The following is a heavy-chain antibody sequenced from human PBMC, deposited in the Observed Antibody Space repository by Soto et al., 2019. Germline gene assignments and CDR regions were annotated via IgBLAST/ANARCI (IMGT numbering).Heavy chain of an antibody. V-gene: IGHV4-34*01. Sequence: PSETLSLTCAVYGGSFSGYYWSWIRQPPGKGLEWIGEINHSGSTNYNPSLKSRVTISVDTSKNQFSLKLSSVTAADTAVYYCARRAHYYGSGSYYNSPYYYYGMDVWGQGTTVTVSS. CDR2: INHSGST. CDR1: GGSFSGYY. CDR3: ARRAHYYGSGSYYNSPYYYYGMDV. J-gene: IGHJ6*02. D-gene: IGHD3-10*01.